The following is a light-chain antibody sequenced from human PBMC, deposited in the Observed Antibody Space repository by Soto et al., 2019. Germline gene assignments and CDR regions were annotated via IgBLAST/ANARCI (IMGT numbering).Light chain of an antibody. Sequence: QSALTQPASVSGSPGQSITIPCTGTSSDVGAFNYVSWYRPVPGKGPQLIIYGVTNRPSGVSDRFSGSKSGNTASLTISGLQAEDEADYYCSSYIRTNTPVLFGTGTKLTVL. J-gene: IGLJ1*01. V-gene: IGLV2-14*01. CDR3: SSYIRTNTPVL. CDR1: SSDVGAFNY. CDR2: GVT.